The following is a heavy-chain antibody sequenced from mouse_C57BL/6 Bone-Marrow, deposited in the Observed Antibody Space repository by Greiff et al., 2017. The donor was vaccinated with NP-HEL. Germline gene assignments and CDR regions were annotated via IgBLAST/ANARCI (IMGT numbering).Heavy chain of an antibody. D-gene: IGHD1-1*01. CDR2: INPNNGGT. CDR1: GYTFTDYY. V-gene: IGHV1-26*01. CDR3: ALLGGVDY. Sequence: EVQLQQSGPELVKPGASVKISCKASGYTFTDYYMNWVKQSHGKSLEWIGDINPNNGGTSYNQKFKGKATLTVDKSSSTAYMELRSLTSEDSAVYYCALLGGVDYWGQGTTLTVSS. J-gene: IGHJ2*01.